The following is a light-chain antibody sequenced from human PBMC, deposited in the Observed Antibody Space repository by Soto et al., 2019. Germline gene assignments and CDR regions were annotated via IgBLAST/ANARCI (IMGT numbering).Light chain of an antibody. Sequence: QSVLTQPASVSGSPGQSITISCTGTTSDVGGNNYVSWYQQHPGKAPKLMIYTVSYRPSGVSNRFSGSKSGNTASLTISGLQAEDEADYYCSSYTSTSSLVFVGGTKLTVL. J-gene: IGLJ3*02. CDR3: SSYTSTSSLV. V-gene: IGLV2-14*01. CDR2: TVS. CDR1: TSDVGGNNY.